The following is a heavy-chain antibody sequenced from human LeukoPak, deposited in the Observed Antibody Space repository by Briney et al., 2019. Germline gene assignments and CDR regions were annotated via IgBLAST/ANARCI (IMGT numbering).Heavy chain of an antibody. CDR3: ARGVPATAAGSPIRYYYYGRR. CDR2: INHSGST. Sequence: ASETLSLTCAVYGGSFSGYYWSWIRQPPGKGLEWIGEINHSGSTNYNPSLKSRVTISVDTSKNQFSLKLSSGTAADTAVYYWARGVPATAAGSPIRYYYYGRRLGPRDHGHRLL. CDR1: GGSFSGYY. J-gene: IGHJ6*02. V-gene: IGHV4-34*01. D-gene: IGHD6-13*01.